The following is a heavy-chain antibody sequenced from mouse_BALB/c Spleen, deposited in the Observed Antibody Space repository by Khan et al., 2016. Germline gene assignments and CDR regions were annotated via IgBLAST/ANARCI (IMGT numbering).Heavy chain of an antibody. Sequence: QIQLVQSGPELKKPGETVKISCKASGYTFTNYGMNWVKQAPGKGLKWMGWINTYTGEPTYADDFKGRFAFSLETSASTAYLQINNLKNEDTATYFCARKGLLLRPHYYAMDYWGQGTSVTVSS. V-gene: IGHV9-3-1*01. CDR2: INTYTGEP. CDR3: ARKGLLLRPHYYAMDY. J-gene: IGHJ4*01. CDR1: GYTFTNYG. D-gene: IGHD1-1*01.